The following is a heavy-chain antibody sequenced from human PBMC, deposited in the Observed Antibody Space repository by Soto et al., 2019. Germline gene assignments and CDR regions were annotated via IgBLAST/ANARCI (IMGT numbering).Heavy chain of an antibody. CDR3: AKAGYGNNDGDALHI. CDR2: ISTYNGKA. V-gene: IGHV1-18*04. D-gene: IGHD4-4*01. J-gene: IGHJ3*02. Sequence: QGQLVQSGAEVKKPGASLKVSCKASGYTFTSFGITWVRQAPGQGLEWMGWISTYNGKANYAQKLQGRVTVTRDTSTNTAYMELRSLRSDDTAVYYCAKAGYGNNDGDALHIWGQGTMVTVSS. CDR1: GYTFTSFG.